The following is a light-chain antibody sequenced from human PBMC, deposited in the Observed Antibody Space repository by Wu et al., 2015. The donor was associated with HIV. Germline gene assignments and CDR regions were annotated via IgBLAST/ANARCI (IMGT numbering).Light chain of an antibody. J-gene: IGKJ2*01. Sequence: ENVLTQYPGFMSLAPGDRATLSCRASQSVISSYFAWYQHKPGQPPRLLISAASTRATGVPDRFSGSGSGPDFTLTISRVEPEDFAVYYCQQFESAPYTFGQGTKLEI. V-gene: IGKV3-20*01. CDR3: QQFESAPYT. CDR1: QSVISSY. CDR2: AAS.